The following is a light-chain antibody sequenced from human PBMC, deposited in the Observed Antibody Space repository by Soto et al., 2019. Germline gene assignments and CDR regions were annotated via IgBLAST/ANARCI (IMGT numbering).Light chain of an antibody. CDR1: PRFSSSY. Sequence: EIALTQSPGTLSWSPGERATLSWWASPRFSSSYLAWYQQKNGQAPRLLIYGASCRATGILDRFSGSGSGTDFNLTISRLENEDFSVYYGQQYGSTWPTFGQGTRLEI. J-gene: IGKJ5*01. CDR3: QQYGSTWPT. V-gene: IGKV3-20*01. CDR2: GAS.